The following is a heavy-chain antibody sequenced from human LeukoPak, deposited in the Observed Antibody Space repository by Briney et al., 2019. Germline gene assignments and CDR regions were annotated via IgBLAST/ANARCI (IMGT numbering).Heavy chain of an antibody. Sequence: SETLSLTCTVSGGSISSGGYYWSWIRQHPGKGLEWIGYIYYSGSTYYNPSLKSRVTISVDTSKNQFSLKLSSVTAADTAVYYCARAHTTVTANWLDPWGQGTLVTVSS. J-gene: IGHJ5*02. D-gene: IGHD4-17*01. CDR2: IYYSGST. CDR3: ARAHTTVTANWLDP. V-gene: IGHV4-31*03. CDR1: GGSISSGGYY.